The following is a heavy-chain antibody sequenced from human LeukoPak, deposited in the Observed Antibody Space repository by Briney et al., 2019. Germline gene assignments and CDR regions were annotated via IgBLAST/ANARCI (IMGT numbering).Heavy chain of an antibody. CDR2: IYYSGST. CDR1: GGSISSGGYY. J-gene: IGHJ4*02. D-gene: IGHD4-11*01. Sequence: SQTLSLTCTVSGGSISSGGYYWSWIRQHPGKGLEWIGYIYYSGSTYYNPSLKSRVTISVDTSKNQFSLKLSSVTDADTAVYYCAREGSVYRNSFDYWGQGILVTVSS. V-gene: IGHV4-31*03. CDR3: AREGSVYRNSFDY.